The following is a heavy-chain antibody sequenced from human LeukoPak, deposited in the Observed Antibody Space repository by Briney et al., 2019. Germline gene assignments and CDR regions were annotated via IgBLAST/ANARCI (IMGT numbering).Heavy chain of an antibody. V-gene: IGHV3-48*04. CDR2: ISSSSSTI. CDR1: GFTFSSYS. Sequence: GGSLRLSCAASGFTFSSYSMNWVRQAPGKGLEWVSYISSSSSTIYYADSVKGRFTISRDNAKNSLYLQMNSLRAEDTALYYCARDYVWGTFEPDFWGQGTLVTVSS. J-gene: IGHJ4*02. CDR3: ARDYVWGTFEPDF. D-gene: IGHD3-16*01.